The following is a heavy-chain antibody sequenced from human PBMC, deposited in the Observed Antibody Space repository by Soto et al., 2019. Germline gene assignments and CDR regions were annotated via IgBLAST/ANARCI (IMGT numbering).Heavy chain of an antibody. CDR2: IKQDGSEK. V-gene: IGHV3-7*01. D-gene: IGHD6-19*01. J-gene: IGHJ4*02. CDR3: ARVSWSSGWAY. CDR1: GFTFSSYL. Sequence: PGGSLSLSWASSGFTFSSYLMSLVRKAQGKGLEGVANIKQDGSEKYYVDSVKGRFTISRDNAKNSLYLQMNSLRAEDTAVYYCARVSWSSGWAYWGQGTLVTVSS.